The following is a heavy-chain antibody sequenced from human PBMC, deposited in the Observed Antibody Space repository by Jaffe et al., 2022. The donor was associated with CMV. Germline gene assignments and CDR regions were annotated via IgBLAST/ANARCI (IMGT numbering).Heavy chain of an antibody. CDR1: GYTFTSYA. CDR3: ARVVGYGSSWSNFDY. CDR2: INAGNGNT. J-gene: IGHJ4*02. V-gene: IGHV1-3*01. D-gene: IGHD6-13*01. Sequence: QVQLVQSGAEVKKPGASVKVSCKASGYTFTSYAMHWVRQAPGQRLEWMGWINAGNGNTKYSQKFQGRVTITRDTSASTAYMELSSLRSEDTAVYYCARVVGYGSSWSNFDYWGQGTLVTVSS.